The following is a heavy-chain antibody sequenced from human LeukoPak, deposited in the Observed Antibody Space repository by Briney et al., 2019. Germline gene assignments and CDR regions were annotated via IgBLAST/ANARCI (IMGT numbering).Heavy chain of an antibody. Sequence: GGSLRLSCAASGFTFSSYGMSWVRQAPGRVLEWVSAISGSGGSTFYADSVKGRFTISRDNSKNTLYLQMNSLRAEDTAVYYCATRTDYFDYWGQGTLVTVSS. CDR3: ATRTDYFDY. D-gene: IGHD1-1*01. J-gene: IGHJ4*02. V-gene: IGHV3-23*01. CDR2: ISGSGGST. CDR1: GFTFSSYG.